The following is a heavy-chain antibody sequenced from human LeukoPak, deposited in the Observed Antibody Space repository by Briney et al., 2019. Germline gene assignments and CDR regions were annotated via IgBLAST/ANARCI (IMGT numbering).Heavy chain of an antibody. CDR2: INHSGST. D-gene: IGHD1-26*01. J-gene: IGHJ1*01. CDR3: ARGRIGIAYFQH. Sequence: PSETLSLTCAVYGGSFSGYYWSWIRQPPGKGLEWIGEINHSGSTNYNPSLKSRVTISVDTSKNQFSLKLSSATAADTAVYYCARGRIGIAYFQHWGQGTLVTVSS. V-gene: IGHV4-34*01. CDR1: GGSFSGYY.